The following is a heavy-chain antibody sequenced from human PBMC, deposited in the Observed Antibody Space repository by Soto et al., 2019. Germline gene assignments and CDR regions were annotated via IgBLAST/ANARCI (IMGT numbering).Heavy chain of an antibody. CDR1: GYTFTNND. Sequence: QVQLVQSGAEVKKPGASVRVSCKTSGYTFTNNDINWVRQATGQGLEWMGWMNPNSGNTGYAQKFQGRVTMTRDRSISTAYMELSSLRSEDTAVYYCARMREALAGYIDFWGQGTLVTVSS. V-gene: IGHV1-8*01. D-gene: IGHD6-19*01. J-gene: IGHJ4*02. CDR2: MNPNSGNT. CDR3: ARMREALAGYIDF.